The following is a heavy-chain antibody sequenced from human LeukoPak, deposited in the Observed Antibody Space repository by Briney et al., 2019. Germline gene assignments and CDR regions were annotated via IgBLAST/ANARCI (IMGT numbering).Heavy chain of an antibody. V-gene: IGHV4-59*08. CDR3: ATELGAITMVRDPYAFDI. CDR1: GGSISSYY. D-gene: IGHD3-10*01. CDR2: INYSGST. Sequence: SKTLSLTCTVSGGSISSYYWSWIRQPPGKGLEWIGYINYSGSTNYNPSLKSRITISVDTSKNQFSLKLSSVTAADTAVYYCATELGAITMVRDPYAFDIWGQGTMSPSLQ. J-gene: IGHJ3*02.